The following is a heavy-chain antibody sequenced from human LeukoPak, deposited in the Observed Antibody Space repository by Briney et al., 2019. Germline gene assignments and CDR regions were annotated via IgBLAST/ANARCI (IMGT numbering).Heavy chain of an antibody. V-gene: IGHV1-69*13. CDR3: ASYGSGSYRDYYYYGMDV. J-gene: IGHJ6*04. D-gene: IGHD3-10*01. CDR1: GGTFSSYA. Sequence: ASVKVSCKASGGTFSSYAISWVRQAPGQGLEWMGGIIPIFGTANYAQKFQGRVTITADESTSTAYMELSSLRPEDTAAYYCASYGSGSYRDYYYYGMDVWGKGTTVTVSS. CDR2: IIPIFGTA.